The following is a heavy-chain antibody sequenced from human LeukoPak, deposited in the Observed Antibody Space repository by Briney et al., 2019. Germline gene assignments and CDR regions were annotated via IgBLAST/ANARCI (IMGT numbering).Heavy chain of an antibody. V-gene: IGHV3-48*03. CDR3: TRDRAYGALDY. J-gene: IGHJ4*02. CDR2: ISSSGNTI. CDR1: GFTFSSYE. D-gene: IGHD4/OR15-4a*01. Sequence: PGGSLRLSCAASGFTFSSYEMNWVRQAPGKGLEWVSYISSSGNTIYYADSVKGRFTISRDNAKNSVYLQMISLRDEDTAVYYCTRDRAYGALDYWGQGTLVTVSS.